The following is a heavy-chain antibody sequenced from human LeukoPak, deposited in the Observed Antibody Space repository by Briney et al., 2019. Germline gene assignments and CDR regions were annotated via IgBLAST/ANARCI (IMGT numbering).Heavy chain of an antibody. CDR2: ISNNGHT. CDR3: ARRFFYESTGPNWLDP. CDR1: GASLSNYY. D-gene: IGHD3-22*01. J-gene: IGHJ5*02. V-gene: IGHV4-59*08. Sequence: SETLSLTCTVSGASLSNYYWSWIRQPPGKGLEWIAYISNNGHTNINPSLESRVTISEVTSKNQFSLNLTSVTAADTAVYYCARRFFYESTGPNWLDPWGPGTLVTVSS.